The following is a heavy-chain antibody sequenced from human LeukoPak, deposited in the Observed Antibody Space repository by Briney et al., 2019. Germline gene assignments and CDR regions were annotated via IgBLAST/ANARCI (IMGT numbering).Heavy chain of an antibody. V-gene: IGHV3-23*01. CDR2: ISGNSGST. Sequence: GGSLRLSCAASGFTFNGYAMSWVRQAPGKGLEWVSAISGNSGSTYYADSVKGRFTISRDNSKNTLDLQMNSLRAEDTAEYFCAKDIVVVPAANDTFDIWGQGTMVTVSS. D-gene: IGHD2-2*01. CDR1: GFTFNGYA. J-gene: IGHJ3*02. CDR3: AKDIVVVPAANDTFDI.